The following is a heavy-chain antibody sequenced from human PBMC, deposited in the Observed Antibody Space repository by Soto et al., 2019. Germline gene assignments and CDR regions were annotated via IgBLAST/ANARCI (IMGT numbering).Heavy chain of an antibody. D-gene: IGHD4-17*01. CDR2: INHSGST. V-gene: IGHV4-34*01. CDR1: GGSISSYY. J-gene: IGHJ5*02. CDR3: ASDYGENWFDP. Sequence: PSETLSLTCTVSGGSISSYYWSWIRQPPGKGLEWIGEINHSGSTNYNPSLKSRVTISVDTSKNQFSLKLSSVTAADTAVYYCASDYGENWFDPWGQGTLVTVSS.